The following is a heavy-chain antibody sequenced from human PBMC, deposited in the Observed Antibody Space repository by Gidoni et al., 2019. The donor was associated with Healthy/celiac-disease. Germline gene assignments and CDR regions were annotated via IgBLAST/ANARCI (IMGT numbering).Heavy chain of an antibody. CDR1: GGSFSGYY. D-gene: IGHD3-10*02. J-gene: IGHJ6*02. CDR3: ARVTPRAYVKGWYYYYGMDV. Sequence: QVQLQQWGAGRLKPSETLSLTCAVYGGSFSGYYWSWIPQPPGKGLEWIGEINHSGSTNDNPSLKSRVTISVDTSKNQFSLKLSSVTAADTAVYYCARVTPRAYVKGWYYYYGMDVWGQGTTVTVSS. V-gene: IGHV4-34*01. CDR2: INHSGST.